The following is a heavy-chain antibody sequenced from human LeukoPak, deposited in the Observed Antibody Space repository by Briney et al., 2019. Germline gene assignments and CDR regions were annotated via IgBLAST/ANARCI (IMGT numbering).Heavy chain of an antibody. V-gene: IGHV3-23*01. Sequence: GGSLRLSCAASGFTFSNSALSWVRQAPGKGLEWVSAISSGSGNIHYADSVKGRFTISRDNSKNTLYLQMNSLRAEDTAIYYCAKKVGTTYGAFDIWGQGTMVTVSS. J-gene: IGHJ3*02. CDR2: ISSGSGNI. D-gene: IGHD1-26*01. CDR1: GFTFSNSA. CDR3: AKKVGTTYGAFDI.